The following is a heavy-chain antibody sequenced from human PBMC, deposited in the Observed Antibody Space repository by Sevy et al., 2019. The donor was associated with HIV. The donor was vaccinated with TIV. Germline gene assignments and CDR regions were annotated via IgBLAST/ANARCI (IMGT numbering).Heavy chain of an antibody. CDR3: ARDSTVTTFRNYYYGMDV. D-gene: IGHD4-17*01. CDR2: IIPIFGTA. Sequence: ASVKVSCKASGGTFSSYAISWVRQAPGQGLEWMGGIIPIFGTANYAQKFQGRVTITADESTSTAYMELSSLRSEDTAVYYCARDSTVTTFRNYYYGMDVWGQWTTVTVSS. V-gene: IGHV1-69*13. J-gene: IGHJ6*02. CDR1: GGTFSSYA.